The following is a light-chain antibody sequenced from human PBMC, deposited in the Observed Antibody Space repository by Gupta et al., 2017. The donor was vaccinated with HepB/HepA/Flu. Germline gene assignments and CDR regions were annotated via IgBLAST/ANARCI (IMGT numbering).Light chain of an antibody. CDR2: TAS. CDR3: QQEHNWPSP. V-gene: IGKV3-15*01. J-gene: IGKJ2*01. CDR1: QTIRVN. Sequence: TQSPATLSGSPGERVTLSCRAKQTIRVNLAWYQQQPGQAPRLLFYTASTRAKDIPARFSGSGSGTEFTLTISCRQSEEFAIYYCQQEHNWPSPLGQGTQVELK.